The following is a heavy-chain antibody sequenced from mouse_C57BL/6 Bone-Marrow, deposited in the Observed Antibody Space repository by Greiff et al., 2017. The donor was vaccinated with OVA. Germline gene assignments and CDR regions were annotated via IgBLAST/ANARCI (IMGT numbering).Heavy chain of an antibody. CDR3: TRDPAYYAMDY. J-gene: IGHJ4*01. CDR2: ISSGGDYI. CDR1: GFTFSSYA. Sequence: EVKVVESGEGLVKPGGSLKLSCAASGFTFSSYAMSWVRQTPEKRLEWVAYISSGGDYIYYADTVKGRFTISRDNARNTQYLQMSRLKYEDTAKYYCTRDPAYYAMDYWGQGTSVTVSS. V-gene: IGHV5-9-1*02.